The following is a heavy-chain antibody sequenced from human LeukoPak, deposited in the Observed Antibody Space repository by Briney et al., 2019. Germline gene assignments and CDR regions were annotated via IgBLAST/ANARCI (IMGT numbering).Heavy chain of an antibody. J-gene: IGHJ4*02. Sequence: GASVTVSFTTSAGTFISYAIGWVRQAPGRGLEWMGGIIPIFGTANYAQKFQGRVTITTDESTSTAYIELSSLRSEDTAVYYCARGKAAAEAAIDYWGQGTLVTVSS. CDR1: AGTFISYA. CDR2: IIPIFGTA. CDR3: ARGKAAAEAAIDY. D-gene: IGHD6-13*01. V-gene: IGHV1-69*05.